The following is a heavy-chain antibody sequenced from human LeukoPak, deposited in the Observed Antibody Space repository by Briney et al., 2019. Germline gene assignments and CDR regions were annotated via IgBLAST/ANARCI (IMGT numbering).Heavy chain of an antibody. V-gene: IGHV3-48*03. CDR2: ISSSGSTI. CDR1: GFTFSSYE. CDR3: ARDSGVLTGYPYYFDY. J-gene: IGHJ4*02. Sequence: PGGSLRLSCAASGFTFSSYEMNWVRQAPGKGLEWVSYISSSGSTIYYADSVKGRFTISRDNAKNSLYLQMNSLRAEDTAVYYCARDSGVLTGYPYYFDYWGQGTLVTVSS. D-gene: IGHD3-9*01.